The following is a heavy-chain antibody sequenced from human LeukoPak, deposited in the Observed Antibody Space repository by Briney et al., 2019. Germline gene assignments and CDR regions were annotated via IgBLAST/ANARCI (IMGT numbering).Heavy chain of an antibody. Sequence: GGSLRLSCAASGFTFSSYWMHWVRQAPGKGLVWVSRINTDGSSTSYADSVKGRFTISRDNAKNTLYLQMNSLRAEDTAVYYCARDRYSYCSSTSCYAFDYWGQGTLVTVSS. V-gene: IGHV3-74*01. CDR2: INTDGSST. CDR1: GFTFSSYW. CDR3: ARDRYSYCSSTSCYAFDY. D-gene: IGHD2-2*01. J-gene: IGHJ4*02.